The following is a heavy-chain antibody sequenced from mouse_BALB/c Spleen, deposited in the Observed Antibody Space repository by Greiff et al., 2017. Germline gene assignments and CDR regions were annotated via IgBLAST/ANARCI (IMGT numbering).Heavy chain of an antibody. V-gene: IGHV14-3*02. CDR2: IDPANGNT. J-gene: IGHJ4*01. Sequence: VQLKESGAELVKPGASVKLSCTASGFNIKDTYMHWVKQRPEQGLEWIGRIDPANGNTKYDPKFQGKATITADTSSNTAYLQLSSLTSEDTAVYYCARSPTTATPMDYWGQGTSVTVSS. CDR1: GFNIKDTY. CDR3: ARSPTTATPMDY. D-gene: IGHD1-2*01.